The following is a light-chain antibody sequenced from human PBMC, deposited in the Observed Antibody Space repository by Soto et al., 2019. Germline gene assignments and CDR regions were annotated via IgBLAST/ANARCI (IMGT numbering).Light chain of an antibody. CDR3: QQYNSWRWT. V-gene: IGKV3-15*01. J-gene: IGKJ1*01. CDR2: GSS. CDR1: QSVSRSY. Sequence: AQSXPKLSFSEGDXXXXXXXASQSVSRSYLGWPQHKXGQAPRLLIYGSSXRADGTPARLSGSASGRELTLIISSLQSEDSAVYYCQQYNSWRWTFGQGTKVDIK.